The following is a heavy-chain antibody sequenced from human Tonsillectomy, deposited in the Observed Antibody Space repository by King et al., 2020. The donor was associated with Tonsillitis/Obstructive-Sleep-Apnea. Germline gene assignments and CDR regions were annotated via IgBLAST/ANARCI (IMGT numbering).Heavy chain of an antibody. CDR2: IYYSGST. D-gene: IGHD6-6*01. CDR1: GGSISSYY. Sequence: PLQESGPGLVKPSETLSLTCTVSGGSISSYYWSWIRQPPGKGLEWIGYIYYSGSTNYNPSLKSRVTISVDTSKNQFSLKLSSVTAADTAVYYCARVQWQLAGDYYYYYMDVWGKGTTVTVSS. J-gene: IGHJ6*03. V-gene: IGHV4-59*01. CDR3: ARVQWQLAGDYYYYYMDV.